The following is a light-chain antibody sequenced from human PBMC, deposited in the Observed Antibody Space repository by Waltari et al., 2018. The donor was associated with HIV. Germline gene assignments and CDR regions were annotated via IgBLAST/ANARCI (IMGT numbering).Light chain of an antibody. Sequence: DIVMTQSLDSLAVSLGERAPINRKSSQSVLYSSNNKNYLAWYQQKPGQPPKLLIYWASTRESGVPDRFSGSGSGTDFTLTISSLQAEDVAVYYCQQYYSTPPTFGGGTKVEIK. J-gene: IGKJ4*01. V-gene: IGKV4-1*01. CDR3: QQYYSTPPT. CDR1: QSVLYSSNNKNY. CDR2: WAS.